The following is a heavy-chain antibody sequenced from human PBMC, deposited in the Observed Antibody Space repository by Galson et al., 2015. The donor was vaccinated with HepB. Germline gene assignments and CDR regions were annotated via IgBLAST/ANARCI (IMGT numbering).Heavy chain of an antibody. V-gene: IGHV3-72*01. CDR1: GFTFSDHH. CDR2: TRNKANSYTT. D-gene: IGHD1-26*01. J-gene: IGHJ3*02. Sequence: SLRLSCAASGFTFSDHHMDWVRQAPGKGLEWVGRTRNKANSYTTEYAASVKGRFTISRDDSKNSLYLQMNSLKTEDTAVYYCAREGSGTVGASPGAFDIWGQGTMVTVSS. CDR3: AREGSGTVGASPGAFDI.